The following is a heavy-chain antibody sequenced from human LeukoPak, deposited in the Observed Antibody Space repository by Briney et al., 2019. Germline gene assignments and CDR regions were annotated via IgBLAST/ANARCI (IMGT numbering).Heavy chain of an antibody. Sequence: ASVKVSCKASGYTFTSYDINWVRQATGQGLERMGWMNPNSGNTGYAQKFQGRVTMTRNTSISTAYMELSSLRSEDTAVYYCARGLRFLEWLLYDYWGQGTLVTVSS. V-gene: IGHV1-8*01. CDR2: MNPNSGNT. J-gene: IGHJ4*02. D-gene: IGHD3-3*01. CDR1: GYTFTSYD. CDR3: ARGLRFLEWLLYDY.